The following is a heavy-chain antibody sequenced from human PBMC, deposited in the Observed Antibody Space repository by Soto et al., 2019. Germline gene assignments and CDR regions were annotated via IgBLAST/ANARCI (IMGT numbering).Heavy chain of an antibody. CDR3: ARGRIVVVTANWFDP. Sequence: SETLSLTCTVSGGSISSGGYYWSWIRQHPGKGPEWIGYIYYSGSTYYNPSLKSRVTISVDTSKNQFSLKLSSVTAADTAVYYCARGRIVVVTANWFDPRGQGTLVTVSS. CDR1: GGSISSGGYY. J-gene: IGHJ5*02. CDR2: IYYSGST. V-gene: IGHV4-31*03. D-gene: IGHD2-21*02.